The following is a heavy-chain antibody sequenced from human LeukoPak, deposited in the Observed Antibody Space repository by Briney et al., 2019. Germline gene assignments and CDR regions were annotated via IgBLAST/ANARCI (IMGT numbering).Heavy chain of an antibody. CDR1: GFTFSSYS. CDR2: ISSSSSSYI. J-gene: IGHJ6*03. CDR3: ARDDAPWTYYYYMDV. Sequence: GGSLRLSCAASGFTFSSYSMNWVRQAPGKGLEWVSSISSSSSSYIYYADSVKGRFTIPRDNAKNSLYLQMNSLRAEDTAVYYCARDDAPWTYYYYMDVWGKGTTVTVSS. D-gene: IGHD3/OR15-3a*01. V-gene: IGHV3-21*01.